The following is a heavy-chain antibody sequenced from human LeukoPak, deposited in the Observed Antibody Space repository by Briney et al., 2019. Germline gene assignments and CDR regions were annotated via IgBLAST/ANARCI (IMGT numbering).Heavy chain of an antibody. CDR1: GGSISSGGYY. Sequence: PSQTLSLTCTVSGGSISSGGYYWSWIRQHPGKGLEWIGYIYYSGSTYYNPSLKSRVTISVDTSKNQFFLKLSSVTAADTAVYYCARGAETYYYDSSGYGYWGQGTLVTVSS. CDR3: ARGAETYYYDSSGYGY. V-gene: IGHV4-31*03. CDR2: IYYSGST. J-gene: IGHJ4*02. D-gene: IGHD3-22*01.